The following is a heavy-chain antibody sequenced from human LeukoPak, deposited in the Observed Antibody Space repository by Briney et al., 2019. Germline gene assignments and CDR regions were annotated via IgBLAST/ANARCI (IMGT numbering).Heavy chain of an antibody. CDR2: LSDSGGRT. J-gene: IGHJ4*02. CDR3: AKGPFRQVDY. CDR1: GFTFSSYP. Sequence: PGGPLRLSCAASGFTFSSYPMSWVRQAPGKGLEWVSSLSDSGGRTYYADSVKGRFTISRDNSKNTLFLQMNSLRAEDTAVYHCAKGPFRQVDYWGQGTLVTVSS. V-gene: IGHV3-23*01.